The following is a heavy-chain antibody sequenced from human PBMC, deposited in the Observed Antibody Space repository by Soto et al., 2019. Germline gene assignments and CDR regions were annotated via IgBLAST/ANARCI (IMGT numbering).Heavy chain of an antibody. CDR2: IYHSGST. CDR3: ARAASSSSWSKLFHY. V-gene: IGHV4-4*02. Sequence: SETLSLTCAVSGGSISRSNWWSWVRQPPGKGLEWIGEIYHSGSTNYNPSLKSRVTISVDKSKNQFSLKLSSVTAADTAVYYCARAASSSSWSKLFHYWGQGTLVTVS. D-gene: IGHD6-13*01. J-gene: IGHJ4*02. CDR1: GGSISRSNW.